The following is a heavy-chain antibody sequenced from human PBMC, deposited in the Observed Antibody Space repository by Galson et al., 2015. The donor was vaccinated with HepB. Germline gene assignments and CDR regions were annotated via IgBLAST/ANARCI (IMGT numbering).Heavy chain of an antibody. D-gene: IGHD2-21*02. CDR2: INAGNGNT. CDR3: ARAIRLRRDCGGDRYPFRGMDV. J-gene: IGHJ6*02. V-gene: IGHV1-3*01. CDR1: GYTFTSYA. Sequence: SVKVSCKASGYTFTSYAMHWVRQAPGQRLEWMGWINAGNGNTKYSQKFQGRVTITRDTSASTAYMELSSLRSEDTAVYYCARAIRLRRDCGGDRYPFRGMDVWGQGTTVTVSS.